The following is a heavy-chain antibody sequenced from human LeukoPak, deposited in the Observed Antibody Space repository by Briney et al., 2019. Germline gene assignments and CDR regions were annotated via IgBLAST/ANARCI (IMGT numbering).Heavy chain of an antibody. V-gene: IGHV3-33*01. CDR3: ARDLFGSWYVDY. D-gene: IGHD6-13*01. CDR1: GFTFRSYG. Sequence: GGSLRLSRVASGFTFRSYGMHWVRQAPGKGLEWVALIWFDGSNKYYADSVKGRFTVSRDNSKNTLYLQMNSLRAEDTAVYYCARDLFGSWYVDYWGQGTLVTVSS. CDR2: IWFDGSNK. J-gene: IGHJ4*02.